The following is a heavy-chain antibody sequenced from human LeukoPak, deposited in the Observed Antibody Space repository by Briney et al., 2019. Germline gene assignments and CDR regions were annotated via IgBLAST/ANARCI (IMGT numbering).Heavy chain of an antibody. D-gene: IGHD5-18*01. CDR2: IYYPGST. J-gene: IGHJ4*02. V-gene: IGHV4-59*08. CDR3: ARRDGYGFFDY. CDR1: GGSMSSDY. Sequence: SETLPLTCTVSGGSMSSDYWSWIRQPPGKGLEWIGYIYYPGSTNYNPSLKSRVTISLDTSKNQVSLKVSSVTAADTAVYYCARRDGYGFFDYWGQGTLVTVSS.